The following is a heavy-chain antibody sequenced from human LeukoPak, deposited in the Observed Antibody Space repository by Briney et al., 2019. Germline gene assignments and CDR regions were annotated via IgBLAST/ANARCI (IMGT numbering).Heavy chain of an antibody. CDR1: GTYW. CDR2: INSDGSWT. J-gene: IGHJ4*02. Sequence: GGSLRLSCAASGTYWMHWVRQGPGKGLVWVSHINSDGSWTGYADSVKGRFTISKDNAKNTVSLQMNNLRAEDTAVYYCVTFYETYWGRGTLVTVSS. CDR3: VTFYETY. V-gene: IGHV3-74*01. D-gene: IGHD2/OR15-2a*01.